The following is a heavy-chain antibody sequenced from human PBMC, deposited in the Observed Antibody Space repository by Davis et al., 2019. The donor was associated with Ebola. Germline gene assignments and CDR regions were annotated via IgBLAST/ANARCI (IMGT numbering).Heavy chain of an antibody. V-gene: IGHV3-30*18. J-gene: IGHJ4*02. CDR3: AKDRYSGSYHNPLFDY. CDR2: ISYDGSNK. Sequence: GESLKISCAASGFTVSSNYMSWVRQAPGKGLEWVAVISYDGSNKYYADSVKGRFTISRDNSKNTLYLQMNSLRAEDTAVYYCAKDRYSGSYHNPLFDYWGQGTLVTVSS. CDR1: GFTVSSNY. D-gene: IGHD1-26*01.